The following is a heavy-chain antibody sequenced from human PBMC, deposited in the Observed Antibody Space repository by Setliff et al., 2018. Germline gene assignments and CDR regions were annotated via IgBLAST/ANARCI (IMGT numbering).Heavy chain of an antibody. V-gene: IGHV4-59*01. D-gene: IGHD3-22*01. CDR2: KSNRGDT. Sequence: SETLSLTCTVSGGSIGSSFWNWIRQSPGKGLEWIGYKSNRGDTNSNPSLRSRLTMSGXXXXXXXXXXXXXXXXXXXXXXXXXRAVDSSGYFPYWYFDLWGRGALVTVSS. J-gene: IGHJ2*01. CDR3: XRAVDSSGYFPYWYFDL. CDR1: GGSIGSSF.